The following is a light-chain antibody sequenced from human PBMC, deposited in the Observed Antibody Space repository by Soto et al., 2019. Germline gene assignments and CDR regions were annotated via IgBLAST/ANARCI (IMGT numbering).Light chain of an antibody. CDR3: SSYSGSSTYV. CDR2: EVS. J-gene: IGLJ1*01. V-gene: IGLV2-8*01. Sequence: QSVLTQPPSASGSPGQSVTIYCTGTSSDVGGYDYVSWYQQHPGKAPKLMIYEVSKRPSGVPDRFSGSKSGNTASLTVSGLQAEDEADYYCSSYSGSSTYVFGTGTKVTVL. CDR1: SSDVGGYDY.